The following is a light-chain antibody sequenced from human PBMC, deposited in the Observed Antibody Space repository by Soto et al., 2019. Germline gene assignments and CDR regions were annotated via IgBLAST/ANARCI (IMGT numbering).Light chain of an antibody. J-gene: IGKJ1*01. CDR2: GAS. Sequence: EILLTQSPDSLSLSPGDRATLSCRASKSFSSTFFAWYQQKPGQAPRLLIYGASSRATGIPDRFSGSGSGTDFTLTISRLEPEAFAVYYCQQYASLVTFGQGTKVEIK. V-gene: IGKV3-20*01. CDR3: QQYASLVT. CDR1: KSFSSTF.